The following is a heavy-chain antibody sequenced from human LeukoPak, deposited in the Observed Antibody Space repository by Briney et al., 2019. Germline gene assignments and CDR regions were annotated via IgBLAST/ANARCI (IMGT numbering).Heavy chain of an antibody. CDR3: ARLSGERGDV. V-gene: IGHV4-39*01. CDR2: IYYSGST. Sequence: SETLSLTCTVSGGSISSSRYWGWIRQPPGKGLEWIGSIYYSGSTYYNPSLKSRVTISVDMSKNQFSLKLSSVTAADTAVYYCARLSGERGDVWGQGTTVTVSS. CDR1: GGSISSSRY. D-gene: IGHD3-10*01. J-gene: IGHJ6*02.